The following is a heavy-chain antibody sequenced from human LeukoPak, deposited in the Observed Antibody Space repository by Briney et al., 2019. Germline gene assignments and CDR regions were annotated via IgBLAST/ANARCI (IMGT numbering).Heavy chain of an antibody. CDR2: ISSSSSYI. V-gene: IGHV3-21*01. Sequence: GGSLRLSCAASGFTFSSYSMNWVRQAPGRWLEWVSPISSSSSYIYYADSVKGRFTISRDNAKNSLYLQMNSLRAEDTAVYYCARDVKDGSGRYYQNPFDYWGQGTLVTVSS. D-gene: IGHD3-10*01. CDR3: ARDVKDGSGRYYQNPFDY. J-gene: IGHJ4*02. CDR1: GFTFSSYS.